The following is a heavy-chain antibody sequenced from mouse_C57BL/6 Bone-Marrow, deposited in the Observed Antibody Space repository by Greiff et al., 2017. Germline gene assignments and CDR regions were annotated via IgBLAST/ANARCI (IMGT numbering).Heavy chain of an antibody. V-gene: IGHV8-8*01. D-gene: IGHD1-1*01. J-gene: IGHJ2*01. CDR3: ARATYYYDSSRFDY. Sequence: QVTLKVPGPGLLQPSQTLSLTCSFSGFSLSTFGMGVGWIRQPSGKGLVWLAHIWWDDDKYYKPVLKSPITISKDTSKNQVFLKIAHVDTADTATYYCARATYYYDSSRFDYWGQGTTLTVSS. CDR1: GFSLSTFGMG. CDR2: IWWDDDK.